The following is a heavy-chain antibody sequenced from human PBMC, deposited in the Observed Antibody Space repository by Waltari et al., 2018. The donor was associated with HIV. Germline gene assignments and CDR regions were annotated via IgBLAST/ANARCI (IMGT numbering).Heavy chain of an antibody. CDR3: VRDEGPRDTGYGPYFDY. Sequence: EVQLVESGGGLVQPGGSLRLSCAASGFTFSSYWMSWVRQAPGKGVEWVANIKKDGSEKYYVDAVKGRFTISRDNAKNSLYLQMNSLRAEDTAVYYCVRDEGPRDTGYGPYFDYWGQGTLVTVSS. CDR2: IKKDGSEK. CDR1: GFTFSSYW. J-gene: IGHJ4*02. D-gene: IGHD5-18*01. V-gene: IGHV3-7*01.